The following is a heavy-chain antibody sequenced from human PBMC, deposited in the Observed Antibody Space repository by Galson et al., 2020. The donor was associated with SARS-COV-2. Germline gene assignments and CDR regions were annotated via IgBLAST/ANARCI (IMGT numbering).Heavy chain of an antibody. V-gene: IGHV3-21*06. D-gene: IGHD2-15*01. CDR3: ARTGVNCRGGICYGAGYFHH. J-gene: IGHJ1*01. CDR1: GFTHSDFM. Sequence: GESPKISCAAPGFTHSDFMLTLVPQAPGEGLELDSFISCNRRHKHHGDSLKGRFLISRHNPNNLLYLTMNRLRADDKAVYYCARTGVNCRGGICYGAGYFHHWCQGSLVTVAS. CDR2: ISCNRRHK.